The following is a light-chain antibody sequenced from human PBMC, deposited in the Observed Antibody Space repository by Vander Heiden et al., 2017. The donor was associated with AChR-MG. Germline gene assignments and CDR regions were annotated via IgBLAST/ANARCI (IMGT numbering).Light chain of an antibody. CDR1: SSNIGAYNY. CDR3: QSYNSSLSGWV. CDR2: GNS. V-gene: IGLV1-40*01. Sequence: SVLTQPPSVSGAPGQRVTISCTGSSSNIGAYNYVHWYQQLPGTAPKLLIYGNSNRPSGVPDRFSGSKSGTSASLAITGLQAEDEADYYCQSYNSSLSGWVFGGGTKLTVL. J-gene: IGLJ3*02.